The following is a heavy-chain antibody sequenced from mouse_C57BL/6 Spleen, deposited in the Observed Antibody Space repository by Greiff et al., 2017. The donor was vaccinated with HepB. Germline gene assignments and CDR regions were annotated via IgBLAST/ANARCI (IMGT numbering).Heavy chain of an antibody. CDR1: GYTFTSYW. J-gene: IGHJ3*01. V-gene: IGHV1-52*01. CDR2: IDPSDSET. Sequence: QVQLQQPGAELVMPGASVKLSCKASGYTFTSYWMHWVKQRPIQGLEWIGNIDPSDSETHYNQKFKDKATLTVDKSSSTAYMQLSSLTSEDSAVYYCARTYYGAWFAYWGQGTLVTVSA. D-gene: IGHD2-10*01. CDR3: ARTYYGAWFAY.